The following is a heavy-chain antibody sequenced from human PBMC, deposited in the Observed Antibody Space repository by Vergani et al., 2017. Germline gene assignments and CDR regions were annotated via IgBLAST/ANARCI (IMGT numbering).Heavy chain of an antibody. J-gene: IGHJ6*02. CDR3: ARDPRGYGGDPEDYYYGMDV. D-gene: IGHD2-21*02. V-gene: IGHV1-69*08. CDR1: GATFRSNT. CDR2: IIPVLGKT. Sequence: QVQLVQSGAEVKKPGSSVKVSCKASGATFRSNTISWVRQVPGQGLEWMGRIIPVLGKTKYAQDSQGRLTITADTSTSTAYMELTSLSSHDTAVYYCARDPRGYGGDPEDYYYGMDVWGQGTTVTVSS.